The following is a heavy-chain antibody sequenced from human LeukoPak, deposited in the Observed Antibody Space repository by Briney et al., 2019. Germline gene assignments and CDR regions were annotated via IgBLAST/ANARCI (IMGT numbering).Heavy chain of an antibody. Sequence: SETLSLTCTVSGYSISSGHYWGWIRQPPGKGLEWIGSMYHSGSTYYNPPLKSRVTISEDTSKNQFSLKLSSVTAADTAVYYCARGVARSSKFHFSYYFDYWGQGTLVTVSS. D-gene: IGHD6-6*01. CDR1: GYSISSGHY. J-gene: IGHJ4*02. V-gene: IGHV4-38-2*02. CDR3: ARGVARSSKFHFSYYFDY. CDR2: MYHSGST.